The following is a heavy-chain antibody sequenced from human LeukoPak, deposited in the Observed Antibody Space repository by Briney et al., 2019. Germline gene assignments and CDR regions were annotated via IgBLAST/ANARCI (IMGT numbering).Heavy chain of an antibody. CDR3: ARGYFDWLLGHLFDY. CDR2: MNPNSGNT. CDR1: GYTFTSYY. Sequence: ASVKVSCKASGYTFTSYYMHWVRQAPGQGLEWMGWMNPNSGNTGYAQKFQGRVTMTRNTSISTAYMELSSLRSEDTAVYYCARGYFDWLLGHLFDYWGQGTLVTVSS. J-gene: IGHJ4*02. V-gene: IGHV1-8*02. D-gene: IGHD3-9*01.